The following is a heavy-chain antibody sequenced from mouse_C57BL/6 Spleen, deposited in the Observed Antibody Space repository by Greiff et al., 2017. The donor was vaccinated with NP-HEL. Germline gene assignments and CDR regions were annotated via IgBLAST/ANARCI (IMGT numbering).Heavy chain of an antibody. CDR3: ARSLITTVVDWYFDV. D-gene: IGHD1-1*01. J-gene: IGHJ1*03. Sequence: VQLQQSGPELVKPGASVKMSCKASGYTFTDYNMHWVKQSHGKSLEWIGYINPNNGGTSYNQKFKGKATLTVNKSSSTAYMELRSLTSEDSAVYYCARSLITTVVDWYFDVWGTGTTVTVSS. V-gene: IGHV1-22*01. CDR1: GYTFTDYN. CDR2: INPNNGGT.